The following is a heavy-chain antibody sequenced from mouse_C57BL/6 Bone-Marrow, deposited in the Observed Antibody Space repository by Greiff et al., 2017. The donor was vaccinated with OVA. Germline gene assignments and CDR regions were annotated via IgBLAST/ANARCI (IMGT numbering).Heavy chain of an antibody. V-gene: IGHV1-82*01. J-gene: IGHJ2*01. Sequence: VQLQESGPELVKPGASVKISCKASGYAFSSSWLNWVKQRPGKGLEWIGRIYPGDGDTNYNGKFKGKATLTADKSSSTAYMQHRSLTSADSAVYFCARGTTVVDWGQGTTLTVSS. CDR2: IYPGDGDT. CDR1: GYAFSSSW. CDR3: ARGTTVVD. D-gene: IGHD1-1*01.